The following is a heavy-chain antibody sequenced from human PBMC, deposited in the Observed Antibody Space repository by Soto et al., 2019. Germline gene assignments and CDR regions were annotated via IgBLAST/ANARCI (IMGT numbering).Heavy chain of an antibody. Sequence: GASVKVSCKASGGTFSSYAISWVRQAPGQGLEWMGGIIPIFGTANYAQKFQGRVTITADESTSTAYMELSSLRSEDTAVYYCARVGDSGYSYGWDYWGQGTLVTVSS. D-gene: IGHD5-18*01. CDR1: GGTFSSYA. CDR2: IIPIFGTA. CDR3: ARVGDSGYSYGWDY. J-gene: IGHJ4*02. V-gene: IGHV1-69*13.